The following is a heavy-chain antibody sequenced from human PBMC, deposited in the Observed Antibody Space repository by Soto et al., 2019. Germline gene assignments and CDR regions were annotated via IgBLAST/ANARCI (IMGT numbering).Heavy chain of an antibody. CDR3: AHRPSGWYRFDY. CDR2: IYWNDDK. D-gene: IGHD6-19*01. J-gene: IGHJ4*02. Sequence: QITLKESGPTLVRPTQTLTLTCTFSGFSLSTSGLGVGWIRQPPGKALEWLALIYWNDDKRYRPSLKARLTNTKDTSKNQVDRTMTNRAPVDTATHYCAHRPSGWYRFDYWGQGTLVTVSS. CDR1: GFSLSTSGLG. V-gene: IGHV2-5*01.